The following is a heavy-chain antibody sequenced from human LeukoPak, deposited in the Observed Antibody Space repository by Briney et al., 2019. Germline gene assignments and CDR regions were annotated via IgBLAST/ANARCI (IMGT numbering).Heavy chain of an antibody. Sequence: ASVKVSYKASGGTFSSYAISWVRQAPGQGLEWMGRIIPILGIANYAQKFQGRVTITADKSTSTAYMELSSLRSEDTAVYYCARDPAPAAISYYGMDVWGQGTTVTVSS. V-gene: IGHV1-69*04. CDR1: GGTFSSYA. D-gene: IGHD2-2*01. J-gene: IGHJ6*02. CDR2: IIPILGIA. CDR3: ARDPAPAAISYYGMDV.